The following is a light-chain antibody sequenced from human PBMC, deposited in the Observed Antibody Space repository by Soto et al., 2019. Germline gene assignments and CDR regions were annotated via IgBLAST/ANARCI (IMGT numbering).Light chain of an antibody. CDR3: QHHNTWPPAYT. Sequence: EMVLTQSPATLSVSPGGRATLSCRASQSVSTNLAWYQQKPGQAPRLLIYDASTRATAIPARFSGSGSGTEFTLTISSLQSEDFAVYYCQHHNTWPPAYTFGQGTKLEIK. J-gene: IGKJ2*01. CDR1: QSVSTN. CDR2: DAS. V-gene: IGKV3D-15*01.